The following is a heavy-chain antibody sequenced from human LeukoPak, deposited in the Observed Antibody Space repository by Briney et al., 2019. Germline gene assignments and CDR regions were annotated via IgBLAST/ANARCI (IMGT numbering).Heavy chain of an antibody. Sequence: GGSLRLSCAASGLSVSSKYMNWVRQAPGRGLEWVSLLYSGGSTYYADSVKGRFTISRDSSKNTVYLQMNSLRAEDTAVYYCAARDCSTTSCYGGLFDYWGQGTLVTVSS. D-gene: IGHD2-2*01. V-gene: IGHV3-53*01. CDR2: LYSGGST. CDR3: AARDCSTTSCYGGLFDY. J-gene: IGHJ4*02. CDR1: GLSVSSKY.